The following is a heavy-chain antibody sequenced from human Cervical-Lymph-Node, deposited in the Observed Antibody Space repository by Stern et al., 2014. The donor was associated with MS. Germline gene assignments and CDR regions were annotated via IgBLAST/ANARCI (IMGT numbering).Heavy chain of an antibody. CDR1: GDSISNYY. J-gene: IGHJ5*02. V-gene: IGHV4-59*01. CDR2: VYYTGST. CDR3: ARGGIALALNWFDL. D-gene: IGHD6-19*01. Sequence: VQLEESGPGLVKPSETLSLMCTVSGDSISNYYWNWIRQTPGRGLQWIGYVYYTGSTSYNPSLKSRVTISLGTSKNQFSLKLNSVTAADTAVYYCARGGIALALNWFDLWGQGIPVTVSS.